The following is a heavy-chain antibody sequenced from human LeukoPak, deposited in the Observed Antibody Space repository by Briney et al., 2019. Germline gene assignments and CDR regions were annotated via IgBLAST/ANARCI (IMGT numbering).Heavy chain of an antibody. CDR3: AREGGSGWYSGWFDP. J-gene: IGHJ5*02. D-gene: IGHD6-19*01. V-gene: IGHV3-30*02. Sequence: GGSRRLSCAASGFTFSSYGMHWVRPAAGKGLGWVAFIRYDGTNKYYADSVKGRFTISRDNSKNTLYLQMNSLRAEDTALYYCAREGGSGWYSGWFDPWGQGTLVTVSS. CDR2: IRYDGTNK. CDR1: GFTFSSYG.